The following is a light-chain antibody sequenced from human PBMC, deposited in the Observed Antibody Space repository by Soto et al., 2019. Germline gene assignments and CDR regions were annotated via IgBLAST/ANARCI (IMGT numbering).Light chain of an antibody. CDR2: RAS. Sequence: DIQMTQSPSTLSASVGDRVTITFRASQSISGWLAWYQQKPGKAPKLLIYRASSLESGVPSRFSGSGSGTEFTLTISSLQPDDFATYYCQQYNNYSTFGQGTKVDIK. V-gene: IGKV1-5*03. CDR1: QSISGW. J-gene: IGKJ1*01. CDR3: QQYNNYST.